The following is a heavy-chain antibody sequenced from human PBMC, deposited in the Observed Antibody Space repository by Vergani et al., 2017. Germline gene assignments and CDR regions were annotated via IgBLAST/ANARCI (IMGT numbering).Heavy chain of an antibody. V-gene: IGHV3-7*01. CDR2: INQDGREK. D-gene: IGHD6-19*01. J-gene: IGHJ4*02. CDR1: GFTFSSYW. CDR3: ARYCGWYQNICDFDY. Sequence: EVQLVESGGGLVQPGGSLRLSCAASGFTFSSYWMSWVRQAPGKGLEWVANINQDGREKYYVDSVKGRFTISRDNAKNSLYLQMNSLRAEDTAVYYCARYCGWYQNICDFDYWGQGTLVTVSS.